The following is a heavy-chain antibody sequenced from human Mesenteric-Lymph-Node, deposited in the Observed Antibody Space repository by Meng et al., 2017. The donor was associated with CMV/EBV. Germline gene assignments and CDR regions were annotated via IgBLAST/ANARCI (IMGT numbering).Heavy chain of an antibody. CDR1: GFTFSSYA. CDR2: ISYDGSNK. Sequence: GESLKISCAASGFTFSSYAMHWVRQGPGKGLEWVAVISYDGSNKNYADSVKGRFTISRDNSKNTLYLQMNSLRAEDTAMYYCARDPSLGDFWSGVFDYWGQGTLVTVSS. J-gene: IGHJ4*02. CDR3: ARDPSLGDFWSGVFDY. V-gene: IGHV3-30*04. D-gene: IGHD3-3*01.